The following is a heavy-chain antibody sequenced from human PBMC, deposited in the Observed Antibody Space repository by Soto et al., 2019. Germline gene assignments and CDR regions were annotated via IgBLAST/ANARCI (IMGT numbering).Heavy chain of an antibody. V-gene: IGHV4-38-2*02. D-gene: IGHD5-12*01. CDR1: GYSISSGYY. CDR3: ARDRKYSGYDLLNWFDP. J-gene: IGHJ5*02. Sequence: SETLSLTCAVSGYSISSGYYWGWIRQPPGKGLEWIGSIYHSGSTYYNPSLKSRVTISVDTSKNQFSLKLSSVTAADTAVYYCARDRKYSGYDLLNWFDPWGQGTLVTVS. CDR2: IYHSGST.